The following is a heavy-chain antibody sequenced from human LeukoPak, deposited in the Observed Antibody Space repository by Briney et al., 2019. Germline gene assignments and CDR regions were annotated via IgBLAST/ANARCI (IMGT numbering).Heavy chain of an antibody. Sequence: GGSLRLSCAASGFTFSSYGMSWVRQAPGKGLVWVSRINSDGSSTTYADSVKGRFTITRDNAKNTLFLQMNSLRADDTAVYYCVRNAAMAADVWGQGTMVTVSS. CDR1: GFTFSSYG. V-gene: IGHV3-74*01. D-gene: IGHD5-18*01. CDR2: INSDGSST. CDR3: VRNAAMAADV. J-gene: IGHJ3*01.